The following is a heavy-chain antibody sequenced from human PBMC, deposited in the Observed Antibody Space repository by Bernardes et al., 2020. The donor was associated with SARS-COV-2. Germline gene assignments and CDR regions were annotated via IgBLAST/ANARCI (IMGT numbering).Heavy chain of an antibody. D-gene: IGHD3-10*01. CDR2: IYGDYTT. V-gene: IGHV3-66*01. J-gene: IGHJ5*02. Sequence: SLPLSCSSSEFTGRSNSVARLRRAAGAGLGRFSLIYGDYTTYYPDYMKGRFILHRDNSKNTLHLQMNSLRAEDTAVYFCARVHPLSFRQFTFTPKYWGNWFDPWGQGTLVTVSS. CDR3: ARVHPLSFRQFTFTPKYWGNWFDP. CDR1: EFTGRSNS.